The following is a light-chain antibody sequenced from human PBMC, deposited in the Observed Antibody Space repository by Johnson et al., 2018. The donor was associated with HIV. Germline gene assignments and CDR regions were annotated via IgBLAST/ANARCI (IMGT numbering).Light chain of an antibody. V-gene: IGLV1-51*02. CDR1: SSNIENNF. J-gene: IGLJ1*01. Sequence: QSVLTQPPSVSAAPGQKVTISCSGSSSNIENNFVSWYQQLPGAAPKLLIYKNDQRPSGIPDRFSGSKSGTSATLGITGLQTGDEADYYCGTWDSSLSAYVVGTGTKVTVL. CDR2: KND. CDR3: GTWDSSLSAYV.